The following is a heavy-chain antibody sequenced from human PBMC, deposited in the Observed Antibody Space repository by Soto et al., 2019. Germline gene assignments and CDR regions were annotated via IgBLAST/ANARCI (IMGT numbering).Heavy chain of an antibody. CDR3: ARDRGRVVVPASMDV. CDR1: GFTFNTFV. CDR2: INKSSSYI. Sequence: VGSLRLSWAASGFTFNTFVMTWVRQAPGRGLEWVSRINKSSSYIYYADSMKGRFTISRDNAKNSLYLQMNSLRAEDTAVYYCARDRGRVVVPASMDVWGQGTTVTVSS. D-gene: IGHD2-2*01. V-gene: IGHV3-21*01. J-gene: IGHJ6*02.